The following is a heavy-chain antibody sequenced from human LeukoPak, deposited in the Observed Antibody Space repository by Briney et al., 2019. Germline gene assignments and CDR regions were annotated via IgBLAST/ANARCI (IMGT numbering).Heavy chain of an antibody. CDR3: ARAGYDSSGYYSY. CDR2: ISGSGGGT. CDR1: GFTFSSYV. J-gene: IGHJ4*02. Sequence: QPGGSLRLSCAASGFTFSSYVMSWVRQAPGKGLEWVSAISGSGGGTYYADSVKGRFTISRDNSKNTLYLQMNSLRAEDTAVYYCARAGYDSSGYYSYWGQGTLVTVSS. D-gene: IGHD3-22*01. V-gene: IGHV3-23*01.